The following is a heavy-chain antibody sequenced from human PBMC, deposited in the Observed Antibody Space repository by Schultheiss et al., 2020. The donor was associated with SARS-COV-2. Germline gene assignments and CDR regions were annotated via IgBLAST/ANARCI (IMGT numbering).Heavy chain of an antibody. Sequence: SETLSLTCTVSGGSISSYYWSWIRQPPGKGLEWIGYIYYRGSTNYNPSLKSRVTMSLDTSKNQFSLKVSSVTAADTAVYYCARVDSGYDSKIFDYWGQGTLVTVSS. CDR2: IYYRGST. CDR3: ARVDSGYDSKIFDY. V-gene: IGHV4-59*01. D-gene: IGHD5-12*01. J-gene: IGHJ4*02. CDR1: GGSISSYY.